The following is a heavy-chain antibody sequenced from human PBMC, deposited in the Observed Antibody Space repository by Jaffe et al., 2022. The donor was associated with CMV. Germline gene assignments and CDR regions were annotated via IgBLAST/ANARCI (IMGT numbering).Heavy chain of an antibody. Sequence: QVQLVQSGAEVKKPGASVKVSCKASGYTFSRYAMHWVRQAPGQRLEWMGWINGANGNTKYSQKFQDRVTITRDTSANIAYMELSSLKSEDTAVYFCAREEGYSYGYDYWGQGTPVTVSS. D-gene: IGHD5-18*01. CDR3: AREEGYSYGYDY. CDR1: GYTFSRYA. V-gene: IGHV1-3*01. CDR2: INGANGNT. J-gene: IGHJ4*02.